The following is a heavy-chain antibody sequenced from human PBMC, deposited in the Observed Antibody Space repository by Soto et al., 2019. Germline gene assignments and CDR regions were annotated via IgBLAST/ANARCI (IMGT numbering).Heavy chain of an antibody. D-gene: IGHD2-15*01. CDR3: ARERIILGYCSGGSCYSDGYFFDY. CDR2: IYSGGST. Sequence: EVQLVETGGGLIQPGGSLRLSCAASGFTVSSNYMSWVRQAPGKGLEWVSVIYSGGSTYYADSVKGRFTISRDNSKNTLYLKMNSLRAEDTAVYYCARERIILGYCSGGSCYSDGYFFDYWGQGTLVTVSS. J-gene: IGHJ4*02. V-gene: IGHV3-53*02. CDR1: GFTVSSNY.